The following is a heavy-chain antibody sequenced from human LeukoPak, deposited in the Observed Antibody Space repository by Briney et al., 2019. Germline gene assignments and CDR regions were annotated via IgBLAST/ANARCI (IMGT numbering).Heavy chain of an antibody. CDR3: ARKYGSGWPN. CDR1: GYSFSNYW. CDR2: IYPGDSEI. V-gene: IGHV5-51*01. J-gene: IGHJ4*02. D-gene: IGHD6-19*01. Sequence: GESLKISCKASGYSFSNYWIGWVREIPGKGLEWTGIIYPGDSEIRYSPSFQGQVTISADKSISTAYLQWSSLKASDTAMYYCARKYGSGWPNWGQGTLVTVSS.